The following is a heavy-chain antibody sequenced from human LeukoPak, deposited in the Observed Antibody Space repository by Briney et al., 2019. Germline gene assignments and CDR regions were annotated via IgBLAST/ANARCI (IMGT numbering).Heavy chain of an antibody. Sequence: PGGSLRLSCAASGFTVGSNTMSWVRQAPGKGLEWVSIIYSGGSTSYADSVKGRFTISRDNSKNTLYLQMNSLRTEDTAVYYCARGGSYFDTSGYYFYWGQGTLVTVSS. CDR1: GFTVGSNT. D-gene: IGHD3-22*01. V-gene: IGHV3-66*01. CDR3: ARGGSYFDTSGYYFY. J-gene: IGHJ4*02. CDR2: IYSGGST.